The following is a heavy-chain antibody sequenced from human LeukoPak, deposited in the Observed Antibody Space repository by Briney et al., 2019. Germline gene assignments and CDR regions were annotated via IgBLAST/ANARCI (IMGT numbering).Heavy chain of an antibody. V-gene: IGHV3-23*01. CDR2: ISGSGGST. J-gene: IGHJ4*02. Sequence: GGSLRLSCAASGFTFSSYAMSWVRQAPGKGLEWVSSISGSGGSTYYADSMKGRFTISRDNSKNTLYLQMNSLRAEDTAVYYCAKHSSGWYRDYFDYWGQGTLVTVSS. CDR3: AKHSSGWYRDYFDY. D-gene: IGHD6-19*01. CDR1: GFTFSSYA.